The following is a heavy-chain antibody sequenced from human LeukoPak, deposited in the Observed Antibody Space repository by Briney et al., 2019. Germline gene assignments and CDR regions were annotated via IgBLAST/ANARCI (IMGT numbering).Heavy chain of an antibody. D-gene: IGHD3-22*01. CDR1: GGSVSTYY. CDR2: IHESGSS. Sequence: SETLSLTCSVSGGSVSTYYWSWIRQPPGKGLEWVGSIHESGSSNSNSSLKSRVTISLDTSKNQFSLKLSSVTAADTAVYYCARGSRYYYDSSGYYYDYWGQGTLVTVSS. V-gene: IGHV4-59*02. J-gene: IGHJ4*02. CDR3: ARGSRYYYDSSGYYYDY.